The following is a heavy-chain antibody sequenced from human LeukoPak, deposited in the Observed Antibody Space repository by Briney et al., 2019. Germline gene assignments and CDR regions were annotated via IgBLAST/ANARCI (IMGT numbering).Heavy chain of an antibody. CDR1: GFTFSSYG. CDR2: IRYDGSNK. J-gene: IGHJ4*02. V-gene: IGHV3-30*02. Sequence: GGSLRLSCAASGFTFSSYGMHWVRQAPGKGLEWVAFIRYDGSNKYYADSVKGRFTISRDNSKNTLFLQMNSLRAEDTAVYYCAKGANRYDYYGGFDHWGPGTLVTVSS. CDR3: AKGANRYDYYGGFDH. D-gene: IGHD3-10*01.